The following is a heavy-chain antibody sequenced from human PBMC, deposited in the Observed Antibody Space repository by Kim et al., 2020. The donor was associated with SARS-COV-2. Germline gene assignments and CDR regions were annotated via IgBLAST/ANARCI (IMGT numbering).Heavy chain of an antibody. CDR1: GGTFSSYA. J-gene: IGHJ6*02. CDR3: ARDQGRDYDFWSGYYTGKRDDYSYYGMDV. V-gene: IGHV1-69*13. D-gene: IGHD3-3*01. Sequence: SVKVSCKASGGTFSSYAISWVRQAPGQGLEWMGGIIPIFGTANYAQKFQGRVTITADESTSTAYMELSSLRSEDTAVYYCARDQGRDYDFWSGYYTGKRDDYSYYGMDVWGQGTTVTVSS. CDR2: IIPIFGTA.